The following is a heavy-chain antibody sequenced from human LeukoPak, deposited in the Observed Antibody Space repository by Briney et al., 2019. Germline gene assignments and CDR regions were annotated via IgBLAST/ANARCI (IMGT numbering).Heavy chain of an antibody. Sequence: ASVTVSCKASGYTFTSSYIHWVRQAPGQGLEWMGIINPSGGTTIYAQKFQGRVTMTRDTSTSTVYMELSSLRSEDTAIYYCARIRDGYNDAYDIWGQGTVVTVPS. V-gene: IGHV1-46*01. D-gene: IGHD5-24*01. CDR2: INPSGGTT. CDR1: GYTFTSSY. J-gene: IGHJ3*02. CDR3: ARIRDGYNDAYDI.